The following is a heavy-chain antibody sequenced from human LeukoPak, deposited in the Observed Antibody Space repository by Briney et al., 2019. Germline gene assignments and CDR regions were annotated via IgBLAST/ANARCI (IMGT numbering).Heavy chain of an antibody. Sequence: GASVKVSCKASGYTFASYDINWVRQATGQGLEWMGGIIPIFGTANYAQKFQGRVTITADESTSTAYMELSSLRSEDTAVYYCARGEQWLVLVWGQGTLVTVSS. CDR2: IIPIFGTA. V-gene: IGHV1-69*13. CDR1: GYTFASYD. J-gene: IGHJ4*02. D-gene: IGHD6-19*01. CDR3: ARGEQWLVLV.